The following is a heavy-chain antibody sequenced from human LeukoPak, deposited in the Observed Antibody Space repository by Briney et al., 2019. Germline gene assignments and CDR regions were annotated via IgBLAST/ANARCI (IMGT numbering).Heavy chain of an antibody. CDR1: GYTFTSYD. J-gene: IGHJ6*03. D-gene: IGHD3-3*01. CDR2: VNPNSGNT. CDR3: ARGSEIRFLEWTHDYYYYMDV. Sequence: ASVKVSCKASGYTFTSYDINWVRQATGQGLEWMGRVNPNSGNTGYAQKFQGRVTITADESTSTAYMELSSLRSEDTAVYYCARGSEIRFLEWTHDYYYYMDVWGKGTTVTVSS. V-gene: IGHV1-8*01.